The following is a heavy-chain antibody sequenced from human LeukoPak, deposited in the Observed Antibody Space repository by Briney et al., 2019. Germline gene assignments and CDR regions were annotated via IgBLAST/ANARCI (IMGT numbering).Heavy chain of an antibody. CDR1: GFTFSSYS. CDR2: ISSSSTI. J-gene: IGHJ4*02. CDR3: ARDGPIVGATTVD. V-gene: IGHV3-48*01. D-gene: IGHD1-26*01. Sequence: GGSLRLSCAASGFTFSSYSMNWVRQAPGKGLEWVSYISSSSTIYYADSVKCRFTISRDNDKNSLYLQMNSLRAEDTAVYYCARDGPIVGATTVDWGQGTLVTVSS.